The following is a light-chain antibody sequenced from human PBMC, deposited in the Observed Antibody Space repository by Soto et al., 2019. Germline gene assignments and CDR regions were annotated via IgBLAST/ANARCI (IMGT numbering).Light chain of an antibody. CDR2: EGS. J-gene: IGLJ2*01. Sequence: QSALTQPASVSGSPGQSITISCTGTSSDVGSYNLVSWYQQHPGKAPKLMIYEGSKRPSGVSNPFSGSKSGNTASLTISGLQAEDEADYYCCSYAGSSTAVVFGGGTKLTVL. CDR1: SSDVGSYNL. V-gene: IGLV2-23*01. CDR3: CSYAGSSTAVV.